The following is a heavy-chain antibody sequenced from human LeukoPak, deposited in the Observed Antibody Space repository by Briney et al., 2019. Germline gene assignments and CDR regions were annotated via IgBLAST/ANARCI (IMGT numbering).Heavy chain of an antibody. Sequence: SETLSLTCAVYGGSFSGYYWSWIRQPPGKGLEWIGEINHSGSTNYNPSLKSRVTISVDTSKNQFSLKLSSVTAADTAVYYCASDSGYDEIDYWGQGTLVTVSS. CDR2: INHSGST. CDR3: ASDSGYDEIDY. J-gene: IGHJ4*02. D-gene: IGHD5-12*01. V-gene: IGHV4-34*01. CDR1: GGSFSGYY.